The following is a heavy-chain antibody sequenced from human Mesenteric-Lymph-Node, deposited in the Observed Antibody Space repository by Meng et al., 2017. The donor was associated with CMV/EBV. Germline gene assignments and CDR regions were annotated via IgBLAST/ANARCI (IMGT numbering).Heavy chain of an antibody. CDR1: GFTFNSYT. J-gene: IGHJ4*02. CDR3: ARAACTSCYTDY. Sequence: GESLKISCVDSGFTFNSYTMNWVRQAPGKGLEWVSSITSSSNYIDYADSVKGRFTISRDNAKNSLYLQMNSLRAEDSAVYYCARAACTSCYTDYWGQGTLVTVSS. V-gene: IGHV3-21*01. D-gene: IGHD2-2*02. CDR2: ITSSSNYI.